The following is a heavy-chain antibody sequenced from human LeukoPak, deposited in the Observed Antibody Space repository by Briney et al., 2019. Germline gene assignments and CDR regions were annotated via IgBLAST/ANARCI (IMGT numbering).Heavy chain of an antibody. CDR3: AREGTAMVSFDY. V-gene: IGHV3-48*03. D-gene: IGHD5-18*01. J-gene: IGHJ4*02. CDR1: GFTFSSYE. Sequence: GGSLRLSCAASGFTFSSYEMNWVRQAPGKGLEWASYISSGGNTIYYADSVKGRFTISRDNAKNSLYLQMNSLRAEDTAVYYCAREGTAMVSFDYWGQGTLVTVSS. CDR2: ISSGGNTI.